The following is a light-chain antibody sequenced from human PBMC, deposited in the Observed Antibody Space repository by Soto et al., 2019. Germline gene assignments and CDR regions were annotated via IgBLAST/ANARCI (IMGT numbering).Light chain of an antibody. Sequence: EIVMTQSPATLSVSPGERATLSCRASQSVSTNLAWYQQKPGQGPRLLIYGASTRATGIPARFSGSGSGTEFILTISGLQSEDFAVYYCQQYKNWPPLTFGGGTRVETK. V-gene: IGKV3-15*01. CDR2: GAS. CDR1: QSVSTN. CDR3: QQYKNWPPLT. J-gene: IGKJ4*01.